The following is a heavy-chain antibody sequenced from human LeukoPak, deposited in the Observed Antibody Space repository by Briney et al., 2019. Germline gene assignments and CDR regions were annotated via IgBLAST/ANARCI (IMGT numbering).Heavy chain of an antibody. Sequence: SETLSLTCAVYGGSFGGYYWSWIRQPPGKGLEWIGEINDSGSSNYIPSLKSRVTISVDRSKNQFSLWLSSVTAADTAVYYCAKGYCRGNSCYDDRGAFDYWGQGTLVTVSS. CDR1: GGSFGGYY. D-gene: IGHD2-2*01. CDR3: AKGYCRGNSCYDDRGAFDY. J-gene: IGHJ4*02. CDR2: INDSGSS. V-gene: IGHV4-34*01.